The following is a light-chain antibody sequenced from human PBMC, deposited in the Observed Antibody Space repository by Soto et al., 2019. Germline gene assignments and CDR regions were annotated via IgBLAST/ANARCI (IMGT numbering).Light chain of an antibody. V-gene: IGKV1-39*01. J-gene: IGKJ1*01. CDR3: QQGYRTPRT. CDR2: AAS. CDR1: QSIRSY. Sequence: DIQMTQSPSSLSASVGDRVTITCRASQSIRSYLNWYQQKPGKAPKLLIYAASSLQSGVPSRFSGSGSETDFTLTISSLQPEDFATYYCQQGYRTPRTFGQGTKVDIK.